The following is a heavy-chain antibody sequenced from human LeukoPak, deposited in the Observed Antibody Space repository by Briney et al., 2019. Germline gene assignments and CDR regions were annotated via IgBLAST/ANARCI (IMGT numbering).Heavy chain of an antibody. CDR1: GSRFQDYW. D-gene: IGHD2-2*02. CDR3: AKFGIRGCSSSTRCYTSFFYDGMDV. J-gene: IGHJ6*02. CDR2: IFPHDSAT. V-gene: IGHV5-51*01. Sequence: GESLKISCKGSGSRFQDYWIGWVPQMPGKGRGLMGRIFPHDSATKYSPSFEGQVIISVDKSISTAYEQWGSLRVSDTAIYYCAKFGIRGCSSSTRCYTSFFYDGMDVWGQGTTVTVSS.